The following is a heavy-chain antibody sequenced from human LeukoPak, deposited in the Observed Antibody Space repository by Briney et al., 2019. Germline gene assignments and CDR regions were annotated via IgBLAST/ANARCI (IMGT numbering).Heavy chain of an antibody. D-gene: IGHD6-13*01. CDR3: ARDVPYSSSWYPY. CDR2: INPSGGST. V-gene: IGHV1-46*01. CDR1: GGTFSDYI. Sequence: GASVKVSCKASGGTFSDYIVSWVRQAPGQGLEWMGIINPSGGSTSYAQKFQGRVTMTRDTSTSTVYMELSSLRSEDTAVYYCARDVPYSSSWYPYWGQGTLVTVSS. J-gene: IGHJ4*02.